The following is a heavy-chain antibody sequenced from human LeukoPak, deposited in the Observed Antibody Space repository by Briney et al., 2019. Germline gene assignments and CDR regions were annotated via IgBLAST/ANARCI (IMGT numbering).Heavy chain of an antibody. V-gene: IGHV3-7*01. D-gene: IGHD6-13*01. Sequence: GGSLRLSCAASGFTFSSYWMSWVRQAPRKGLEWVANIKQDGSEKYYVDSVKGRFTISRDNAKNSLYLQMNSLSAEDTAVYYCARLVLSYRYSSSWYYFDYWGQGTLVTVSS. J-gene: IGHJ4*02. CDR3: ARLVLSYRYSSSWYYFDY. CDR1: GFTFSSYW. CDR2: IKQDGSEK.